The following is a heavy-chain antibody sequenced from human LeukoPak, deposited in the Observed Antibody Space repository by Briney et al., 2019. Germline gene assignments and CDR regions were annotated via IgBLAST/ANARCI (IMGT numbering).Heavy chain of an antibody. CDR1: GFTFSSYA. D-gene: IGHD2-2*01. J-gene: IGHJ4*02. Sequence: GGSLRLSCAASGFTFSSYAMNWVRRAPGKGLGWVSAISGSGDGTYYADSVKGRFTISRDNSKSTLYLQMNTLRAADTAAYYCAKGFRVVVPTAPFDFWGQGTLVTVSS. CDR2: ISGSGDGT. CDR3: AKGFRVVVPTAPFDF. V-gene: IGHV3-23*01.